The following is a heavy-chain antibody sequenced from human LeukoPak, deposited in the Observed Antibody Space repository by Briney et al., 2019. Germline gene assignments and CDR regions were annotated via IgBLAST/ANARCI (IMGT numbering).Heavy chain of an antibody. CDR3: ARRGRSSLTRGIAYWFDP. V-gene: IGHV4-39*01. CDR2: IYYSGST. D-gene: IGHD6-13*01. CDR1: GGSISSSSYY. J-gene: IGHJ5*02. Sequence: SETLSLTCTISGGSISSSSYYWGWIRQPPGKGLEWIGSIYYSGSTYYNPSLKSRVTISVDTSKNQFSLKLSSVTAADTAVYYCARRGRSSLTRGIAYWFDPWGQGTLVTVSS.